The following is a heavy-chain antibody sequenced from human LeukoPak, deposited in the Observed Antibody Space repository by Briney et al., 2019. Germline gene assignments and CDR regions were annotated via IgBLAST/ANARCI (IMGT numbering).Heavy chain of an antibody. V-gene: IGHV3-15*01. CDR2: IKRKSDGGTP. CDR1: GFPFNNAW. Sequence: PGGSLRLSCAASGFPFNNAWMSWVRQAPGKGLEWVGRIKRKSDGGTPDYAAPVEGRFTISRDDSKNILYLQMNSLKTEDTAVYYCAIDQGIIYYFDYWGQGTLVTVSS. D-gene: IGHD3-10*01. CDR3: AIDQGIIYYFDY. J-gene: IGHJ4*02.